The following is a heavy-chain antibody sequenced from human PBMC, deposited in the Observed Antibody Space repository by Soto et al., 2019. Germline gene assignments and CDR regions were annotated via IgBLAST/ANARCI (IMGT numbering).Heavy chain of an antibody. CDR1: GGSISSSSYY. Sequence: SETLSLTCTVSGGSISSSSYYWGWIRQPPGKGLEWIGSIYYSGSTYYNPSLKSRVTISVDTSKNQFSLKLSSVTAADTAVYYCARPHYPGKSGWFDPWGQGTLVTVSS. V-gene: IGHV4-39*01. CDR3: ARPHYPGKSGWFDP. CDR2: IYYSGST. D-gene: IGHD1-26*01. J-gene: IGHJ5*02.